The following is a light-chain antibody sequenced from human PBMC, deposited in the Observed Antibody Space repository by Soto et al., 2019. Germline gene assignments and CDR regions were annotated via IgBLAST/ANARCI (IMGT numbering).Light chain of an antibody. J-gene: IGKJ5*01. Sequence: EIVVTQSPGTLSLSPGERATLSCMASQSFTSSNLAWYQQRPGQAPRLVIYGASSRATDMPDRFSGSGYGTDFTLTISRLEPEDFAVYYCQHYDYSSITFGKGTRLEIK. V-gene: IGKV3-20*01. CDR2: GAS. CDR1: QSFTSSN. CDR3: QHYDYSSIT.